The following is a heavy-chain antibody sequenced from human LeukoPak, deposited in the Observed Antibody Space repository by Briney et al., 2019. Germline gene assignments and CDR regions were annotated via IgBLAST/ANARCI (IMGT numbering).Heavy chain of an antibody. CDR1: GGSFSGYY. Sequence: PSETLSLTCAVYGGSFSGYYWSWIRQPPGKGLEWIGEINHSGSTNYNPSLKSRVTISVDTSKNQFSLKLSSVTAADTAVYYCARGENDGYRYWGQGTLVTVSS. J-gene: IGHJ4*02. CDR2: INHSGST. CDR3: ARGENDGYRY. V-gene: IGHV4-34*01. D-gene: IGHD5-24*01.